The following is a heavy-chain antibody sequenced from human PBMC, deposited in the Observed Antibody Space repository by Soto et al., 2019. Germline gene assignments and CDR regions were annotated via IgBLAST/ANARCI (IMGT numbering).Heavy chain of an antibody. CDR1: GFKVTGVY. D-gene: IGHD3-10*01. CDR3: ARRITMIRRVGMDV. CDR2: IHPNSGGT. V-gene: IGHV1-2*02. J-gene: IGHJ6*02. Sequence: SLKRSDRTSGFKVTGVYLDWGRITNGQGLEWMGWIHPNSGGTNYAQKFQGRVTMTRDTSISTAYMELSRLRSDDTAIYYCARRITMIRRVGMDVWGQGTTVTVSS.